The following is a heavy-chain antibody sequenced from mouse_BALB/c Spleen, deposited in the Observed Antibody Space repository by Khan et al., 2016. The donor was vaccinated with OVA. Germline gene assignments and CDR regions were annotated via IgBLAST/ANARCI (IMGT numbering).Heavy chain of an antibody. D-gene: IGHD2-14*01. J-gene: IGHJ3*01. Sequence: QVQLKQSGAELARPGASVKMSCKASGYTFTTYTMHWVKQRPGQGLEWIGYINPSNGYTNYNQKFKDKSTLTADKSSSTAYMQLSSLTSDYSAVYYCASEGAYYRSDGWFSYWGQGPLVTVSA. CDR1: GYTFTTYT. V-gene: IGHV1-4*01. CDR3: ASEGAYYRSDGWFSY. CDR2: INPSNGYT.